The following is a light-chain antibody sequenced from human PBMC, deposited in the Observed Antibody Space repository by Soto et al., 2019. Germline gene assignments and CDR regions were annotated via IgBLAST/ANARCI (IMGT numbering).Light chain of an antibody. CDR3: QQYDSSPLT. V-gene: IGKV3-20*01. J-gene: IGKJ4*01. Sequence: EIVLTQSPATLSLSPGERATLSCRASQTVGNNYLAWHQQKPGHAPRLLIDGASNRATGIPGRFSGSGSGTDFTLIISRLEPEDFAVYYCQQYDSSPLTFGGGTKVEIK. CDR2: GAS. CDR1: QTVGNNY.